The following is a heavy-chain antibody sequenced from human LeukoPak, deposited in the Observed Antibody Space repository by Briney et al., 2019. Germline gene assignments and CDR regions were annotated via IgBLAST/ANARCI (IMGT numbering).Heavy chain of an antibody. CDR1: GGSISSSY. Sequence: SETLSLTCTVSGGSISSSYCSWIRQPAGKGLEWIGRIYTTGSTDITDFNPSLKSRVTISVETSKNQFSLKLSSVTAADTAVYYCARDRLELSAAAGTKGVYYYYYYMDVWGKGTTVTVSS. J-gene: IGHJ6*03. CDR2: IYTTGSTDIT. D-gene: IGHD6-13*01. V-gene: IGHV4-4*07. CDR3: ARDRLELSAAAGTKGVYYYYYYMDV.